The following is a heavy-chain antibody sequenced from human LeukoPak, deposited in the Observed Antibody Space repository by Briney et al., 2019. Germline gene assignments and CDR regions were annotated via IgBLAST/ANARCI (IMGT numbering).Heavy chain of an antibody. V-gene: IGHV3-33*06. CDR2: IWYDGSKK. Sequence: GGSLKLSCAATGFTFSNHGMHRVRQAPRKGLERAAVIWYDGSKKYYADSAKGRLTISRDNSKNTLYLQLNSLRAEDTAVYYCAKDGGGGHIVVVTDRGHAFDIWGQGTMVTVSS. CDR1: GFTFSNHG. J-gene: IGHJ3*02. CDR3: AKDGGGGHIVVVTDRGHAFDI. D-gene: IGHD2-21*02.